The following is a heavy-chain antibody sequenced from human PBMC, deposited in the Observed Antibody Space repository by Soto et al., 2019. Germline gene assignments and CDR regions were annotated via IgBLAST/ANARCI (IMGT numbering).Heavy chain of an antibody. Sequence: QLQLQESGPGLVKPSETLSLTCTVSGGSISSSSYYWGWIRQPPGKGLEWIGSIYYSGSTYYNPSPKSRVTHTVNTAKNQFPPKLSSVTAADPAVYYCARHTPAISISDHWGQGTLVTVSS. D-gene: IGHD2-15*01. V-gene: IGHV4-39*01. CDR1: GGSISSSSYY. CDR3: ARHTPAISISDH. J-gene: IGHJ4*02. CDR2: IYYSGST.